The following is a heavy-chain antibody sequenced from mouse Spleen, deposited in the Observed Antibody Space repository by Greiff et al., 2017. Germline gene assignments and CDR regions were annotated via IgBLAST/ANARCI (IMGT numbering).Heavy chain of an antibody. Sequence: EVKLVESGGGLVKPGGSLKLSCAASGFTFSDYGMHWVRQAPEKGLEWVAYISSGSSTIYYADTVKGRFTISRDNAKNTLFLQMTSLRSEDTAMYYCARTYYGNLYYYAMDYWGQGTSVTVSS. D-gene: IGHD2-10*01. CDR1: GFTFSDYG. CDR2: ISSGSSTI. J-gene: IGHJ4*01. CDR3: ARTYYGNLYYYAMDY. V-gene: IGHV5-17*01.